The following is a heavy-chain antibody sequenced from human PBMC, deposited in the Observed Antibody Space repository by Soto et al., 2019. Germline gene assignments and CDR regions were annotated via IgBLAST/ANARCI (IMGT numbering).Heavy chain of an antibody. CDR3: ARVEQQLVHFDY. Sequence: SEILSLTCTVSGGSISSSSYYWGWIRQPPGKGLEWIGSIYYSGSTYYNPSLKSRVTISVDTSKNQFSLKLSSVTAADTAVYYCARVEQQLVHFDYWGQGTLVTVSS. J-gene: IGHJ4*02. CDR2: IYYSGST. CDR1: GGSISSSSYY. V-gene: IGHV4-39*01. D-gene: IGHD6-13*01.